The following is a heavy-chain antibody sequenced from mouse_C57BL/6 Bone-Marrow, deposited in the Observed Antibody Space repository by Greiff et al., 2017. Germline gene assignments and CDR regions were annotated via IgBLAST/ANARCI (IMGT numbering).Heavy chain of an antibody. CDR3: ARCRYSKNAMDY. V-gene: IGHV1-69*01. J-gene: IGHJ4*01. Sequence: QVQLQQPGAELVMPGASVKLSCKASGYTFTSYWMHWVKQRPGQGLEWIGEIDPSDSYTNYNQKFKGKSTLTVDKSSSTAYMQLRSLTSEDSAVYYCARCRYSKNAMDYWGQGTSVTVSS. CDR2: IDPSDSYT. D-gene: IGHD2-5*01. CDR1: GYTFTSYW.